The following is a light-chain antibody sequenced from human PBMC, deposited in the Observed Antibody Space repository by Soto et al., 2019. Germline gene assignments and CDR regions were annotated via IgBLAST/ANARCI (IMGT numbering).Light chain of an antibody. J-gene: IGKJ1*01. CDR1: QGIIKY. V-gene: IGKV1-27*01. CDR3: QKYNSAPWT. Sequence: DIQMTQSPSSLSASVGDRVTITCRASQGIIKYVAWYQQKPGKVPKLLIYAASTLQSGVPSRFSGSGSGPDFTLTISSLQPEDVATYYCQKYNSAPWTFGQGTKVEIK. CDR2: AAS.